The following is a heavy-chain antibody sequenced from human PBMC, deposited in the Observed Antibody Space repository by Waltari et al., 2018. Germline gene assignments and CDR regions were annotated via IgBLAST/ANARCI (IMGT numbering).Heavy chain of an antibody. CDR3: TGGAVTGTDF. V-gene: IGHV3-73*01. CDR1: GFSLRCPT. J-gene: IGHJ4*02. CDR2: IRSKPNNYAT. Sequence: EVQVGESGGGLVKPGGSLKPSCETSGFSLRCPTIPLVRQTSGKGLEWIGRIRSKPNNYATRYTASVEGRFTISRDDSENTAYLQMSSLMTEDTAVYYCTGGAVTGTDFWGQGTLVTVSS. D-gene: IGHD6-13*01.